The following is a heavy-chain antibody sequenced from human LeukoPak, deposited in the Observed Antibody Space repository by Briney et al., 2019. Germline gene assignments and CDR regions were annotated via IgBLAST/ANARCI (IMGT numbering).Heavy chain of an antibody. J-gene: IGHJ4*02. CDR3: AREPRPYDSSGWYYFDY. CDR2: IYYSGST. V-gene: IGHV4-39*07. D-gene: IGHD3-22*01. CDR1: GFTFSIYW. Sequence: GSLRLSCAASGFTFSIYWMTWVRQAPGKGLEWIGSIYYSGSTYYNPSLKSRVTISVDTSKNQFSLKLSSVTAADTAVYYCAREPRPYDSSGWYYFDYWGQGTLVTVSS.